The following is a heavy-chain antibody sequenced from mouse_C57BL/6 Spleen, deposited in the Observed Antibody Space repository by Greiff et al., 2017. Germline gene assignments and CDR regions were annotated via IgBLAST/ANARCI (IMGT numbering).Heavy chain of an antibody. J-gene: IGHJ2*01. CDR1: GYTFTDYE. D-gene: IGHD1-1*02. V-gene: IGHV1-15*01. CDR2: IDPETGGT. Sequence: VKLQQSGAELVRPGASVTLSCKASGYTFTDYEMHWVKQTPVHGLEWIGAIDPETGGTAYNQKFKGKAILTADKSSSTAYMALRSLTSEDSAVYYCTRSGGDFDYGAQGTTLTVSS. CDR3: TRSGGDFDY.